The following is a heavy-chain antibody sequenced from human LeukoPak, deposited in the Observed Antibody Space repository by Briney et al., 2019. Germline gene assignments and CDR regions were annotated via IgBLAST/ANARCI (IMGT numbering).Heavy chain of an antibody. CDR3: ARSRRDGYNNFDY. CDR2: ISSSSSYI. Sequence: GGSLRLSCAASGFTFSSYSMNWVRQAPGKGLEWVSSISSSSSYIYYADSVKGRFTISRDNAKNSLYLQMNSLRAEDTAVYYCARSRRDGYNNFDYWGQGTLVTVSS. D-gene: IGHD5-24*01. J-gene: IGHJ4*02. V-gene: IGHV3-21*01. CDR1: GFTFSSYS.